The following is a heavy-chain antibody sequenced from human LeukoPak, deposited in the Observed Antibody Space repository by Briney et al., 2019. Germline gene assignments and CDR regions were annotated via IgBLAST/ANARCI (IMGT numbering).Heavy chain of an antibody. J-gene: IGHJ3*01. V-gene: IGHV1-2*02. D-gene: IGHD6-19*01. Sequence: VSEKVSCNAVGDTFSSYDINSWLQATGQRGVWMSWMNPNSGATNYAQKIQGRVTMTGDTSTSTAYMELSGLRCDDTAVYYCAKDLRIAVSGTSGFDLWGQGTMVTVSS. CDR3: AKDLRIAVSGTSGFDL. CDR2: MNPNSGAT. CDR1: GDTFSSYD.